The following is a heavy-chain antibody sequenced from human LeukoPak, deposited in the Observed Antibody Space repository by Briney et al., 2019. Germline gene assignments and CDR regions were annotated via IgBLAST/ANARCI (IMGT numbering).Heavy chain of an antibody. J-gene: IGHJ4*02. CDR3: ARDSWSGYSH. CDR2: ISWNSGSI. Sequence: GGSLRLSCAASGFTFDDYAMHWVRQAPGKGLEWVSGISWNSGSIGYADSVKGRFTISRDNAKNSLYLQMNSLRAEDTAVYYCARDSWSGYSHWGQGTLVTVSS. D-gene: IGHD3-3*01. CDR1: GFTFDDYA. V-gene: IGHV3-9*01.